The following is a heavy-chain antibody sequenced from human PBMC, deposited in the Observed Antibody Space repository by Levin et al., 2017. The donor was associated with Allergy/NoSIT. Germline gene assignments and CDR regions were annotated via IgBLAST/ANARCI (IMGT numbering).Heavy chain of an antibody. D-gene: IGHD3-22*01. CDR2: INPSGGST. CDR3: ARDRHYYDSSGSRYYGMDV. Sequence: ASVKVSCKASGYTFTSYYMHWVRQAPGQGLEWMGIINPSGGSTSYAQKFQGRVTMTRDTSTSTVYMELSSLRSEDTAVYYCARDRHYYDSSGSRYYGMDVWGQGTTVTVSS. J-gene: IGHJ6*02. V-gene: IGHV1-46*01. CDR1: GYTFTSYY.